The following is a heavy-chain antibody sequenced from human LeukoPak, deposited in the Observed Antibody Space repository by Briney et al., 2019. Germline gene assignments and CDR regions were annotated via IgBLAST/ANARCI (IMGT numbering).Heavy chain of an antibody. J-gene: IGHJ4*02. D-gene: IGHD5-18*01. Sequence: PSETLSLTCTVSGVSISSHYWSWIRQPPGKGLGWIAYLFDSVNTKDNPSLQSRLTLSADTSKNQFSLRLSSVTAADTAVYYCATIKRGSIFGYFDFWGQGIKVTVSS. CDR3: ATIKRGSIFGYFDF. CDR1: GVSISSHY. CDR2: LFDSVNT. V-gene: IGHV4-59*11.